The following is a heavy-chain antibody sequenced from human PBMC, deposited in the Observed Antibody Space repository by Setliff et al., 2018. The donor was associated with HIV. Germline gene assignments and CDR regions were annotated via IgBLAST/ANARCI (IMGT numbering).Heavy chain of an antibody. J-gene: IGHJ3*02. D-gene: IGHD2-21*02. CDR1: GGSVSTTNYY. CDR3: AREVDVLTTSDAFDI. Sequence: SETLSLTCTVSGGSVSTTNYYWSWIRQPPGKGLEWIGYIHYSGSAAYYSPSLQSRSTISIDMSKNQFSLRLTSVTAADTAIYYCAREVDVLTTSDAFDIWGRGTMVTVSS. V-gene: IGHV4-30-4*08. CDR2: IHYSGSAA.